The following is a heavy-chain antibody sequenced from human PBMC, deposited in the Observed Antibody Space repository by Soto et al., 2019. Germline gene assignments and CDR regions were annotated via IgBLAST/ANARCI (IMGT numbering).Heavy chain of an antibody. V-gene: IGHV3-30-3*01. D-gene: IGHD2-2*02. Sequence: QVQLVESGGGVVQPGSSLRFSSAASGFTFSSYAIHWVRQAPGKGLEWVAVILHDGSNKYYEDSVKGRFTVSSDNYKNTLYLQMNSLRAEDTAVSYCASVGYCSSSSCHTGAFDIWGQGTRLTVCS. CDR1: GFTFSSYA. CDR3: ASVGYCSSSSCHTGAFDI. J-gene: IGHJ3*02. CDR2: ILHDGSNK.